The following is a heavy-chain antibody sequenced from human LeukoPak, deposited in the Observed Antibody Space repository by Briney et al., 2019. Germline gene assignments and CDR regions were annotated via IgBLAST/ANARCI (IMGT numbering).Heavy chain of an antibody. J-gene: IGHJ4*02. CDR2: FFYSGST. D-gene: IGHD2-21*01. Sequence: SETLSLTCTVSGGSISNSSYYWGWIRQPPGKGLEWIGSFFYSGSTYYNPSLKSRVTISVDTSKNQFSLKLSSVTAADTAVYDCAGHVGGGLWYFDYWGQGTLVTVSS. CDR3: AGHVGGGLWYFDY. CDR1: GGSISNSSYY. V-gene: IGHV4-39*01.